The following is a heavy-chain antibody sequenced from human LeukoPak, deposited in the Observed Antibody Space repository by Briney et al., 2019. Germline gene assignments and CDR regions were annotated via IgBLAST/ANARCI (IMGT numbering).Heavy chain of an antibody. V-gene: IGHV1-2*02. CDR3: ARAQGTYGGARVFLGY. J-gene: IGHJ4*02. Sequence: EASVKVSCKASGYTFTGYYMHWVRQAPGQGLEWMGWINPNSGGTNYAQKFQGRVTMTRDTSISTAYMELSRLRSDDTAVYYCARAQGTYGGARVFLGYWGQGTLVTVSS. CDR2: INPNSGGT. D-gene: IGHD4/OR15-4a*01. CDR1: GYTFTGYY.